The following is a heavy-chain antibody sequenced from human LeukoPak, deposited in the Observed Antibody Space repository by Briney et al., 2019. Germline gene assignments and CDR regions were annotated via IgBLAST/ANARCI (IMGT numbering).Heavy chain of an antibody. J-gene: IGHJ4*02. V-gene: IGHV3-53*01. CDR1: GFTFSSNY. CDR2: IYSGRST. D-gene: IGHD3-22*01. Sequence: PGGSLRLSCAASGFTFSSNYMSWVRQAPGKGREGGSVIYSGRSTYYADSVKGRFTISRDNSKNTLYLQMNSLRAEDTAVYYCARVRLGDSSTYYYPYFDYWGQGTLVTVSS. CDR3: ARVRLGDSSTYYYPYFDY.